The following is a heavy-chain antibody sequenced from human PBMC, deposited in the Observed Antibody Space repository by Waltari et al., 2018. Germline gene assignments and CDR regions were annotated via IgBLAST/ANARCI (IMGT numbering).Heavy chain of an antibody. CDR3: TRDAYYDILTGYWGDYYYYGMDV. CDR1: GFTFGDYA. V-gene: IGHV3-49*04. J-gene: IGHJ6*02. D-gene: IGHD3-9*01. Sequence: EVQLVESGGGLVQPGRSLRLSCTAYGFTFGDYAMSWVRQSPGKGLEWVVFIRSKAYGGTTEYPASVKGRFTISRDDSKSIAYLQMNSLKTDDTAVYYCTRDAYYDILTGYWGDYYYYGMDVWGQGTTVTVSS. CDR2: IRSKAYGGTT.